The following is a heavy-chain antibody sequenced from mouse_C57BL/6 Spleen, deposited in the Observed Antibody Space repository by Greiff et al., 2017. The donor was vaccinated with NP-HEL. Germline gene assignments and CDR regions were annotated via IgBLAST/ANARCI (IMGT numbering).Heavy chain of an antibody. CDR3: ARDYGSLYYFDY. D-gene: IGHD1-1*01. CDR1: GYAFSSSW. V-gene: IGHV1-82*01. Sequence: VHLVESGPELVKPGASVKISCKASGYAFSSSWMNWVKQRPGKGLEWIGRIYPGDGDTNYNGKFKGKATLTADKSSSTAYMQLSSLTSEDSAVYFCARDYGSLYYFDYWGQGTTLTVSS. J-gene: IGHJ2*01. CDR2: IYPGDGDT.